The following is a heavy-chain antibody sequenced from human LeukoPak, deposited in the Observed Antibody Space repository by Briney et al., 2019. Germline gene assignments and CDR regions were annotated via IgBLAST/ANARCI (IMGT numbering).Heavy chain of an antibody. J-gene: IGHJ5*01. Sequence: GGSLRLSCVASGFSFGNYAMSWVRQAPGKGLQWVSQISGNGSATWYTGSARGRFTISRDNSKNTLYLQMSSLRAEDTAIYYCKKDPRDTYGTNWFDSWGQGTFLTVSS. CDR1: GFSFGNYA. CDR2: ISGNGSAT. D-gene: IGHD1-1*01. V-gene: IGHV3-23*01. CDR3: KKDPRDTYGTNWFDS.